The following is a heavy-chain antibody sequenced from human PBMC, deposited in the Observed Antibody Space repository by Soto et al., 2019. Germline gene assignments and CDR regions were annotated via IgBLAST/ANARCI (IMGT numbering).Heavy chain of an antibody. J-gene: IGHJ5*02. CDR1: GGTFSSYA. CDR2: IIPIFGTA. V-gene: IGHV1-69*06. D-gene: IGHD6-13*01. Sequence: QVQLVQSGAEVKKPGSSVKVSCKASGGTFSSYAISWVRQAPGQGLEWMGGIIPIFGTANYAQKLQGRVTITADKSTSTAYMELSSLRSEDTAVYYCARLVRVRNRHASWYEGWFDPWGQGTLVTVSS. CDR3: ARLVRVRNRHASWYEGWFDP.